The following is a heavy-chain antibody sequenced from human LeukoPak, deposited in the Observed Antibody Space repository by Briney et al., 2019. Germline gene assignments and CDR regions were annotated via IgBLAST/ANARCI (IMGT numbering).Heavy chain of an antibody. CDR1: GGSITSYY. D-gene: IGHD2-2*01. J-gene: IGHJ5*02. V-gene: IGHV4-59*01. CDR3: ARQLGYCSSTSCHNWFAP. CDR2: IYYSGST. Sequence: SETLPLTCTVSGGSITSYYWSWIRQPPGKGLEWIGYIYYSGSTNYNPSLKSRVTISVDTSKNQFSLRLSSVTAADTAVYYCARQLGYCSSTSCHNWFAPWGQGTLVTVSS.